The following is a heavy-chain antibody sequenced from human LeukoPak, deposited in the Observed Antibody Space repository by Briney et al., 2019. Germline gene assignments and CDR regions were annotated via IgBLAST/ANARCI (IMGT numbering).Heavy chain of an antibody. V-gene: IGHV1-69*04. D-gene: IGHD3-3*01. CDR3: ARDIFGLRFQYFDY. Sequence: GASVKVSCKASGGTFSSYAISWVRQAPGQGLEWMGRIIPILGIANYAQKFQGRVTITADKSTSTAYMELSSLRSEDTAVYYCARDIFGLRFQYFDYWGQGTLVTVSS. CDR2: IIPILGIA. J-gene: IGHJ4*02. CDR1: GGTFSSYA.